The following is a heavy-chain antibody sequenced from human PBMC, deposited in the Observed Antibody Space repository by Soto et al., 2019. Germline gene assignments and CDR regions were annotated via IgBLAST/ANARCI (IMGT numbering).Heavy chain of an antibody. D-gene: IGHD3-3*01. J-gene: IGHJ6*02. Sequence: GGSLRLSCAASGFIFSTYWMTWVRQAPGQGLEWVANIQQDGSEKNYVDSVKGRFTISRDNAKNSLYLQMNSLRGEDTAVYYCARVYGENYFWSSYYGNYYDMDHWGQGTTVTVSS. CDR1: GFIFSTYW. V-gene: IGHV3-7*01. CDR3: ARVYGENYFWSSYYGNYYDMDH. CDR2: IQQDGSEK.